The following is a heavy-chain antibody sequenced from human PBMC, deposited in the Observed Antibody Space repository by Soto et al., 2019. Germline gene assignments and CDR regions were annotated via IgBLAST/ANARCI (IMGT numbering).Heavy chain of an antibody. CDR1: GFTFSSYW. CDR2: IKQDGSEK. J-gene: IGHJ6*02. V-gene: IGHV3-7*05. Sequence: EVQLVESGGGLVQPGGSLRLSCAASGFTFSSYWMSWVRQAPGKGLEWVANIKQDGSEKYYVDSVKGRFTIARDNAKNSLYLQMNSLRAEDTAVYYCARDDYYYYDGMDVWGQGTTVTVSS. CDR3: ARDDYYYYDGMDV.